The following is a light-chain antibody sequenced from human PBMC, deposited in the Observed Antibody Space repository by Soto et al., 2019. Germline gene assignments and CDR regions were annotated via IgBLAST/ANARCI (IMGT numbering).Light chain of an antibody. J-gene: IGLJ1*01. CDR2: EVT. CDR1: SSDVGGYNF. CDR3: SSYAGSNNRYV. Sequence: QSALTQPPSASGSPGQSVTISCTGTSSDVGGYNFVSWYQQHPGKAPKLIIYEVTKRPSGVPDRFSGSKSGNTASLTVSGLQAKDEAHYYCSSYAGSNNRYVFGTGTKVTVL. V-gene: IGLV2-8*01.